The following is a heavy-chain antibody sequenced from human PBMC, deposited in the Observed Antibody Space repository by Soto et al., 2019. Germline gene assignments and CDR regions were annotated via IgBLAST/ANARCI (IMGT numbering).Heavy chain of an antibody. CDR3: ARKNIAVAGQYYFDY. CDR2: IIPIFGTA. D-gene: IGHD6-19*01. CDR1: GGTFSSYA. V-gene: IGHV1-69*13. J-gene: IGHJ4*02. Sequence: ASVKVSCKASGGTFSSYAISWVRQAPGQGLEWMGGIIPIFGTANYAQKFQGRVTITADESTSTAYMELSSLRSEDTAVYYCARKNIAVAGQYYFDYWGQGTLVTVSS.